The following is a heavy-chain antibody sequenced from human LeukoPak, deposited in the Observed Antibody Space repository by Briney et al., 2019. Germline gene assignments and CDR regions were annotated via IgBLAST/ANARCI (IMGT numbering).Heavy chain of an antibody. CDR2: IYYSGST. V-gene: IGHV4-39*01. CDR1: GGSISSSSYY. CDR3: ARSPRITIFGVDFDP. Sequence: SETLSLTCTVSGGSISSSSYYWGWIRQPPGKGLEWIGSIYYSGSTYYNPSLKSRVTISVDTSKNQFSLKLSSVTAADTAVYYCARSPRITIFGVDFDPWGQGTLVTVSS. J-gene: IGHJ5*02. D-gene: IGHD3-3*01.